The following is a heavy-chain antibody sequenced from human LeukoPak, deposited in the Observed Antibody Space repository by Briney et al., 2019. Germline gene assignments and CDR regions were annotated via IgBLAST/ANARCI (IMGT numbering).Heavy chain of an antibody. CDR2: ISYDGSNK. V-gene: IGHV3-30*18. CDR3: AKDRQLMVRSMLDY. J-gene: IGHJ4*02. Sequence: GGSLRLSCAASGFTFSSYGMHWVRQAPGKGLEWVAVISYDGSNKYYADSVKGRFTISRDNSKNTLYLQMNSLRAEDTAVYYCAKDRQLMVRSMLDYWGQGTLVTVSS. D-gene: IGHD3-10*01. CDR1: GFTFSSYG.